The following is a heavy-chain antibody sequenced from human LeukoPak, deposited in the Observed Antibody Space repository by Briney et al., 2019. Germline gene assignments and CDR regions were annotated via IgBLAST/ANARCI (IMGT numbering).Heavy chain of an antibody. D-gene: IGHD6-13*01. CDR1: GFTVSSNY. V-gene: IGHV3-66*04. CDR2: IYSGGSR. J-gene: IGHJ3*02. Sequence: GGSLRLSCAASGFTVSSNYMSWVRQAPGKGLEWVSVIYSGGSRYYADSVKDRFTISRDNSKNTLYLQMNSLRAEDTALYYCAGPITQQSVAFDIWGQGTMVTVSS. CDR3: AGPITQQSVAFDI.